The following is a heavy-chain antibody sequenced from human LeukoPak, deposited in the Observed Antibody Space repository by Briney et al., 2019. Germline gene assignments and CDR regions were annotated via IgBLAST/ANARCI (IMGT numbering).Heavy chain of an antibody. CDR1: GGSISSYY. CDR2: IYYSGST. D-gene: IGHD6-19*01. Sequence: SETLSHTCTVSGGSISSYYWSWIRQPPGKGLEWIGYIYYSGSTNYNPSLKSRVTISVDTSKNQFSLKLSSVTAADTAVYYCARVSSGWYGGWFDPWGQGTLVTVSS. J-gene: IGHJ5*02. CDR3: ARVSSGWYGGWFDP. V-gene: IGHV4-59*01.